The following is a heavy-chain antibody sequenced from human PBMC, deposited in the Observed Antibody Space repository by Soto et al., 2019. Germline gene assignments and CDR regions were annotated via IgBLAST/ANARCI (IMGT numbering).Heavy chain of an antibody. CDR1: GGTFSSYT. J-gene: IGHJ5*02. D-gene: IGHD1-7*01. CDR3: ARSDLESGTTPQIWFDP. Sequence: ASVKVSCKASGGTFSSYTISWVRQAPGQGLEWMGRIIPILGIANYAQKFQGRVTITADKSTSTAYMELSSLRSEDTAVYYCARSDLESGTTPQIWFDPWGQGTLVTVSS. V-gene: IGHV1-69*02. CDR2: IIPILGIA.